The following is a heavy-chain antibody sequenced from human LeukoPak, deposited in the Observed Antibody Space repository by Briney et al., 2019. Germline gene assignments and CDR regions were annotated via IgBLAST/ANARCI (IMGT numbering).Heavy chain of an antibody. CDR3: AKVMGYTFGYPFDY. D-gene: IGHD5-18*01. Sequence: GASLRPSCAASGFTFNSYAMNWVRQTPGKGLEWVSTISGSGGNTYYADSVKGRFTISRDNPKNSLYLQMNSLRAEDTAVYYCAKVMGYTFGYPFDYWGQGTLVTVSS. J-gene: IGHJ4*02. V-gene: IGHV3-23*01. CDR2: ISGSGGNT. CDR1: GFTFNSYA.